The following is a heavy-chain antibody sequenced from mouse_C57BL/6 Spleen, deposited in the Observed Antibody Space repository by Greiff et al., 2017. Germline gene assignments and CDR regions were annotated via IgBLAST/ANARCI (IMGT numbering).Heavy chain of an antibody. CDR2: ILPGSGST. CDR3: ARRKEIYDGWYFDV. J-gene: IGHJ1*03. D-gene: IGHD2-3*01. V-gene: IGHV1-9*01. Sequence: VQLQQSGAELMKPGASVKLSCKATGYTFTGYWIEWVKQRPGHGLEWIGEILPGSGSTNYNEKFKGKATFTADTSSNTAYMQLSSLTTEESDIYYCARRKEIYDGWYFDVWGTGTTVTVSS. CDR1: GYTFTGYW.